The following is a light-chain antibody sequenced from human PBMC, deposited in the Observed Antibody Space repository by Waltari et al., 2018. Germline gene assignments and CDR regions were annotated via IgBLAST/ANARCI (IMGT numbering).Light chain of an antibody. J-gene: IGKJ1*01. CDR1: QSVNRT. CDR2: DAS. V-gene: IGKV3-20*01. Sequence: VLTQSPGTLSLSPGASATLSCRASQSVNRTLAWYQQKPGQAPRLLIYDASSRATGIPDRFSGSGSGTDFSLTITRLEPEDFAVYYCQHYVSLPVTFGQGTKVEIK. CDR3: QHYVSLPVT.